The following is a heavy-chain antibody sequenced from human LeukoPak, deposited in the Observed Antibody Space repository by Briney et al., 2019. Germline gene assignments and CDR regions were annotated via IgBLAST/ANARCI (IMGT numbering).Heavy chain of an antibody. D-gene: IGHD2-15*01. CDR3: ARAKYCSGAACFSYYYYGMGV. Sequence: GGSLRLSCAASGFTFSAYSMNWVRQVPGKELEWVSSISSGGSFIYYADSLRGRFTISRDNAKNSLYLQMDSLTVEDTAVYYCARAKYCSGAACFSYYYYGMGVLGQGTTVTVSS. V-gene: IGHV3-21*01. CDR1: GFTFSAYS. CDR2: ISSGGSFI. J-gene: IGHJ6*02.